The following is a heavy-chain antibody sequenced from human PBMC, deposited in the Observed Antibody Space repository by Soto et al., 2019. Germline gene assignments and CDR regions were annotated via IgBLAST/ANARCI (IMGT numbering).Heavy chain of an antibody. CDR1: GFTFSSYA. J-gene: IGHJ4*02. V-gene: IGHV3-23*01. CDR3: ANQDSGSYYSAPLDY. CDR2: ISGSGGGT. D-gene: IGHD3-10*01. Sequence: EVQLLESGGGLVQPGGSLRLSCAASGFTFSSYAMGWVRQTPGKGLEWVSGISGSGGGTYYADSVRGRFTISRDNSKNTLYLQMNSLRAEDTAVYYCANQDSGSYYSAPLDYWGQGILVTVSS.